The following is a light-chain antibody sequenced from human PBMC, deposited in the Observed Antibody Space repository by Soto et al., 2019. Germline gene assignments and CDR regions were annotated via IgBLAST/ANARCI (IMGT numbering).Light chain of an antibody. V-gene: IGKV3-20*01. CDR3: QHYVSPPIN. Sequence: IVLTQSPGTLSLSPGERATLSCRASQSVTSNYLAWYQQKPGQAPRLLVYGASSRATGISDRFSGSGSGTDFTLTISRLEPEDFAVYYCQHYVSPPINFGQGTRLEIK. CDR1: QSVTSNY. J-gene: IGKJ5*01. CDR2: GAS.